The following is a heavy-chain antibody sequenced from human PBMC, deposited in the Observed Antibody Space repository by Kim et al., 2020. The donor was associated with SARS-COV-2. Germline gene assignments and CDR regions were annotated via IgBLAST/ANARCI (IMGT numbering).Heavy chain of an antibody. CDR3: ARLRLGRLVIIGSVSV. J-gene: IGHJ4*02. CDR2: IYYSGST. V-gene: IGHV4-39*01. D-gene: IGHD3-9*01. CDR1: GGSISSSSYY. Sequence: SETLSLTCTVSGGSISSSSYYWGWIRQPPGKGLEWIGSIYYSGSTYYNPSLKSRVTISVDTSKNQFSLKLSSVTAADTAVYYCARLRLGRLVIIGSVSVWGQGTLVTVSS.